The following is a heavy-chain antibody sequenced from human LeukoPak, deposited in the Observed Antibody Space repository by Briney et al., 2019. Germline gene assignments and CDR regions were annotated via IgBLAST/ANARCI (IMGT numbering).Heavy chain of an antibody. CDR1: GFTFSNYN. Sequence: GGSLRLSCAASGFTFSNYNMNWVRQAPGKGLEWVSSITTTSTYIYYADSVKGRFTISRDNARNSLFLQMNSLRAEDTAVYYCARDVQVATIYPLDYWGQGTLVTVSS. D-gene: IGHD5-12*01. J-gene: IGHJ4*02. V-gene: IGHV3-21*01. CDR3: ARDVQVATIYPLDY. CDR2: ITTTSTYI.